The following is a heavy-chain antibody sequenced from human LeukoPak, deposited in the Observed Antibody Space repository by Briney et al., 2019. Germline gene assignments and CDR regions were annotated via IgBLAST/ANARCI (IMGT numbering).Heavy chain of an antibody. CDR3: ARVRWLQLDVCDI. D-gene: IGHD5-24*01. CDR2: IYYSGST. V-gene: IGHV4-59*01. Sequence: PSETLSLTCTVSGGSISTYYWSWIRQPPGKGLEWIGYIYYSGSTNYNPSLKSRVTISVDTSKDQFSLKLSSVTAADTAVYYCARVRWLQLDVCDIWGQGTMVTDSS. CDR1: GGSISTYY. J-gene: IGHJ3*02.